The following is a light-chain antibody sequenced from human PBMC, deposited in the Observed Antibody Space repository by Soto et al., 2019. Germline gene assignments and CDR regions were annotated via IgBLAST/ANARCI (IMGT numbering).Light chain of an antibody. CDR3: QSYYSSLSGAV. V-gene: IGLV1-40*01. Sequence: QSVLTQPPSVSGAPGQRVTISCTGSSSNIGAGYDVHWYQQLPGTAPKLLIYGNSNRPSGVPDRFSGSKSGTSASLAITGLQAEYEADYYCQSYYSSLSGAVFGGGTKLTVL. J-gene: IGLJ3*02. CDR1: SSNIGAGYD. CDR2: GNS.